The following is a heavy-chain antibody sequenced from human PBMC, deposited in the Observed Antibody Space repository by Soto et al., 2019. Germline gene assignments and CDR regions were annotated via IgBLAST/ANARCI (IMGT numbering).Heavy chain of an antibody. V-gene: IGHV4-59*08. J-gene: IGHJ4*02. CDR3: ARVYGDYLDY. Sequence: SETRCLTCTGSGGSISRYYWSWIRQPPGKGLEWIGYIYYSGSTNYNPSLKSRVTISVDTSKNQFSLKLSSVTAADTAVYYCARVYGDYLDYWGQGTLVTVS. CDR2: IYYSGST. CDR1: GGSISRYY. D-gene: IGHD4-17*01.